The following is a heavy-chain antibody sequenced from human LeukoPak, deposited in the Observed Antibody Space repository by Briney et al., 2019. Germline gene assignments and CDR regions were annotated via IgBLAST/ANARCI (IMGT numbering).Heavy chain of an antibody. CDR2: IYYSGST. CDR1: GDSFNDYY. J-gene: IGHJ3*01. V-gene: IGHV4-59*01. Sequence: PSETLSLTCTVSGDSFNDYYWNWIRQPPGKGLEWIGYIYYSGSTDYNPSLKSRGTMSVDTSKNQFSLRLNSVTAADTAVYYCARGGARGSSAFDVWGQGTMVIVSA. CDR3: ARGGARGSSAFDV. D-gene: IGHD3-10*01.